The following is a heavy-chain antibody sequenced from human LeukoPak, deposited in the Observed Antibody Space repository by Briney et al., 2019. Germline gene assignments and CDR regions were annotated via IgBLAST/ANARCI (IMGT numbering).Heavy chain of an antibody. CDR2: FYTSGST. CDR3: VNSKSNYEAVS. CDR1: GGSISSYY. V-gene: IGHV4-4*07. J-gene: IGHJ5*02. Sequence: PSETLSLTCTFSGGSISSYYWSWIRQPAGKGLEWIGRFYTSGSTNYNPSLKSRVTMSVDTSKNQFSLKLRSVTAADTAFYFCVNSKSNYEAVSWGPGTLVTVSS. D-gene: IGHD3-22*01.